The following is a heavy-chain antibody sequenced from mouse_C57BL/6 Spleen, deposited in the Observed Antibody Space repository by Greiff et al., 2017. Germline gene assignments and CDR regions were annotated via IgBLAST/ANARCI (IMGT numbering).Heavy chain of an antibody. CDR2: FYPGSGSI. J-gene: IGHJ1*03. CDR1: GYTFTEYT. V-gene: IGHV1-62-2*01. CDR3: ARHEDGGSSYDWYFDV. Sequence: VKLQQSGAELVKPGASVKLSCKASGYTFTEYTIHWVKQRSGQGLEWIGWFYPGSGSIKYNEKFKDKATLTADKSSSTVYMELSRLTSEDSAVYFCARHEDGGSSYDWYFDVWGTGTTVTVSS. D-gene: IGHD1-1*01.